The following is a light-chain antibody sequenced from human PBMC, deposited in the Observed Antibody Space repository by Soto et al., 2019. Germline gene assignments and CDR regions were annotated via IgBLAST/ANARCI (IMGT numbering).Light chain of an antibody. J-gene: IGLJ3*02. Sequence: QSALTQPASVSGSPGQSITISCTGTSSDVGGYNYVSWYQQHPGKAPKLMIYEVSKRPSGVSNRFSGSKSGNTASLTISGLQAEDAADYCSRSSASSSSGVFGGGTQLTVL. CDR2: EVS. V-gene: IGLV2-14*01. CDR1: SSDVGGYNY. CDR3: RSSASSSSGV.